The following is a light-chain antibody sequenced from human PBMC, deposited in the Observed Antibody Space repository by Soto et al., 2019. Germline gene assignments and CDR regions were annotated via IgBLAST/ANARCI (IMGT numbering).Light chain of an antibody. V-gene: IGLV1-44*01. J-gene: IGLJ1*01. CDR2: SNN. CDR3: AAWDDSLNGHV. Sequence: QSVLTQPTSASGTPGQRVTISCSGSSSNIGSNTVNWYQQLPGTAPKLLIYSNNQRPSGVPDRFSVSKSGTSASLAISGLQSEDEADYYCAAWDDSLNGHVFGTGTKVTVL. CDR1: SSNIGSNT.